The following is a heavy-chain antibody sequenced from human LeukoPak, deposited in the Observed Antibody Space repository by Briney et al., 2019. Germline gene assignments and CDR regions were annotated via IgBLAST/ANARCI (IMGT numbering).Heavy chain of an antibody. CDR3: AREHSSSYDYYFDY. D-gene: IGHD6-13*01. J-gene: IGHJ4*02. CDR2: IYYSGST. V-gene: IGHV4-30-4*08. CDR1: GGSISSGDYY. Sequence: SQTLSLTCTVSGGSISSGDYYWSWIRQPPGKGLEWIGYIYYSGSTYYNPSLKSRVTISVDTSKNQFSLKLSSVTAADTAVYYCAREHSSSYDYYFDYWGQGTLVTVSS.